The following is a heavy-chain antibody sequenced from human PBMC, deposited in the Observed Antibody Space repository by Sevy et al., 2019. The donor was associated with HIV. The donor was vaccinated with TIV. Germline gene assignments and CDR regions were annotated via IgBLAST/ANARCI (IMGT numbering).Heavy chain of an antibody. CDR1: GFTFSSYE. CDR3: AREPGLHSSGYSGGFDY. D-gene: IGHD3-22*01. CDR2: ISSSGSAI. J-gene: IGHJ4*02. V-gene: IGHV3-48*03. Sequence: GGSLRLSCEASGFTFSSYEMNWVRQAPGKGLEWISYISSSGSAIYYPDSVKGRFTVSRDNAKNLVYLQMNSLRAEDTAIYYCAREPGLHSSGYSGGFDYWGQGTLVTVSS.